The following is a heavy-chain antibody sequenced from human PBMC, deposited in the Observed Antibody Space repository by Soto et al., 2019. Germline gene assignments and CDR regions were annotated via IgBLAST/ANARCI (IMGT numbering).Heavy chain of an antibody. Sequence: GGSLRLSCAASGFTFSSYAMSWVRQAPGKGLEWVSAISGSGGSTYYADSVKGRFTISRDNSKNTLYLQMNSLRAEDTAVYYCAKTPTYDFWSGYQPFDYWGQGTLVTVS. V-gene: IGHV3-23*01. CDR3: AKTPTYDFWSGYQPFDY. J-gene: IGHJ4*02. CDR2: ISGSGGST. D-gene: IGHD3-3*01. CDR1: GFTFSSYA.